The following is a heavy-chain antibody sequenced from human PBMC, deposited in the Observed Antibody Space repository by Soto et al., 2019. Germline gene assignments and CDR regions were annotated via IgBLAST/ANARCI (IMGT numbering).Heavy chain of an antibody. CDR2: INHSGST. D-gene: IGHD6-19*01. CDR1: GGSFSGYY. Sequence: SETLSLTCAVYGGSFSGYYWSWIRQPPGKGLEWIGEINHSGSTNYNPSLKSRVTISVDTSKNQFSLKLSSVTAADTAVYYCARKGIAVAEYSRGAFDYWGQGTLVTVSS. CDR3: ARKGIAVAEYSRGAFDY. V-gene: IGHV4-34*01. J-gene: IGHJ4*02.